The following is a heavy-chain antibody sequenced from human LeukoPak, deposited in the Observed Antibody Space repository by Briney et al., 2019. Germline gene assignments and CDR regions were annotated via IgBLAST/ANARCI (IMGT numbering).Heavy chain of an antibody. J-gene: IGHJ4*02. CDR2: ISAYNGNT. Sequence: GASVKVSCKASGYTFTSYGISWVRQAPGQGLEWMRWISAYNGNTNYAQKLQGRVTMTTDTSTSTAYMELRSLRSDDTAVYYCAVGGYYYGSGSYVDHWGQGTLVTVSS. CDR1: GYTFTSYG. V-gene: IGHV1-18*01. CDR3: AVGGYYYGSGSYVDH. D-gene: IGHD3-10*01.